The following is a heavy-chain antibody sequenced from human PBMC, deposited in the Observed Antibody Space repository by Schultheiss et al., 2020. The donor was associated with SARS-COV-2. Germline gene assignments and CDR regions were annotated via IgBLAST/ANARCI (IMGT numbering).Heavy chain of an antibody. CDR3: ARSGDSSVDY. V-gene: IGHV4-34*01. CDR1: GGSFSGYY. D-gene: IGHD6-19*01. Sequence: SETLSLPCAVYGGSFSGYYWSWIRQPPGKGLEWIGEINHSGSTNYNPSLKSRVTISVDTSKNQFSLKVSSVTAADTAVYYCARSGDSSVDYWGQGTLVTVSS. J-gene: IGHJ4*02. CDR2: INHSGST.